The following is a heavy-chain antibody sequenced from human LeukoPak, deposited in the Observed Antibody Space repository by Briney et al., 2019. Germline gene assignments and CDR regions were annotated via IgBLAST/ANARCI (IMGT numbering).Heavy chain of an antibody. Sequence: GASVKVSCKTSGNTLTINYMHWVRQAPGQGLEWMGIIHPSSGRTTYAQKFQGRVTLTTDPSTSTVYMEVRSLRYEDTAVYYCARDIDWGSTDAFDIWGQGTMVTVSS. D-gene: IGHD3-9*01. CDR2: IHPSSGRT. J-gene: IGHJ3*02. V-gene: IGHV1-46*01. CDR1: GNTLTINY. CDR3: ARDIDWGSTDAFDI.